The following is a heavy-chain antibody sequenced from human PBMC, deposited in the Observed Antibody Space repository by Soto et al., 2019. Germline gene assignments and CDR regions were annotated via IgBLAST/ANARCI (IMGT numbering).Heavy chain of an antibody. D-gene: IGHD3-10*01. CDR2: MYISGST. CDR3: ARVITMVRGVIKPHNWFDP. V-gene: IGHV4-59*10. J-gene: IGHJ5*02. CDR1: GGSFSGYY. Sequence: KPSETLSLTCAVYGGSFSGYYWSWIRQPAGKGLEWIGRMYISGSTKYNPSLKSRVTISVDTSKNQFSLKLSSVTAADTAVYYCARVITMVRGVIKPHNWFDPWGQGTLVTVSS.